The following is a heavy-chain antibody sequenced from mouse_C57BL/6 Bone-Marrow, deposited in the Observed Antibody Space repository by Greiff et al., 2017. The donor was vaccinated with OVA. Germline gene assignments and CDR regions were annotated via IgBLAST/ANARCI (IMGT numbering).Heavy chain of an antibody. CDR2: IYPRSGNT. CDR1: GYTFTSYG. D-gene: IGHD2-3*01. Sequence: QVQLKESGAELARPGASVKLSCKASGYTFTSYGISWVKQRTGQGLEWIGEIYPRSGNTYYNEKFKGKATLTADKSSSTAYMELRSLTSEDAAVYFCARRGGWPWFAYWGQGTLVTVSA. CDR3: ARRGGWPWFAY. J-gene: IGHJ3*01. V-gene: IGHV1-81*01.